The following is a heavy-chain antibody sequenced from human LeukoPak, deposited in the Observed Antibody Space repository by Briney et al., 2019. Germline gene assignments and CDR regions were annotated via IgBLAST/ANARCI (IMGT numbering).Heavy chain of an antibody. J-gene: IGHJ6*02. CDR2: IYYTGST. D-gene: IGHD3-10*01. CDR1: GGSFSGYY. Sequence: PSETLSLTCAVYGGSFSGYYWSWIRQSPGKGLEWIGYIYYTGSTNYNPSLKSRVTISVDTSKNQFSLKLSSVTAAGTAVYYCARDSGLDVWGQGTTVTVSS. CDR3: ARDSGLDV. V-gene: IGHV4-59*01.